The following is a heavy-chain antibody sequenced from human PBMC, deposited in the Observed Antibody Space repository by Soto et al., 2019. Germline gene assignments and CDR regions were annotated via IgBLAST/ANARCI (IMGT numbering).Heavy chain of an antibody. CDR3: AKYQPMTQPRPYFDY. Sequence: EVQLLESGGDLIQPGGSLRLSCAASGFTFSSYAMSWVRQAPGKGLGWVSAISSSGGSTFYADSVKGRFTISRDNSRNTLYPKMNSLRAEDTAIYYCAKYQPMTQPRPYFDYWGQGTLVTVSS. CDR2: ISSSGGST. J-gene: IGHJ4*02. D-gene: IGHD3-22*01. V-gene: IGHV3-23*01. CDR1: GFTFSSYA.